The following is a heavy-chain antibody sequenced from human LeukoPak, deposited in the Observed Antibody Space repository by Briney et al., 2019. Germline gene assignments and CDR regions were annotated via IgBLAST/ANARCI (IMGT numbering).Heavy chain of an antibody. J-gene: IGHJ6*02. CDR2: IFYSGST. Sequence: SETLSLTCAVSGGSMSSYYWSWIRQPPGKGLEWIGYIFYSGSTNYNPSLKSRVTISVDTSKNQFSLKLSSVTAADTAVYYCARILDCSSSSCSYGMDVWGQGTTVTVPS. CDR3: ARILDCSSSSCSYGMDV. V-gene: IGHV4-59*08. D-gene: IGHD2-15*01. CDR1: GGSMSSYY.